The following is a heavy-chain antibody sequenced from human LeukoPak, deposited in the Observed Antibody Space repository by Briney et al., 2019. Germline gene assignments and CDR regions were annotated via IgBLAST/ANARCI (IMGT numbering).Heavy chain of an antibody. CDR2: IYYSGST. CDR3: ARLLGEYTYGDFDY. CDR1: GGSISSYY. J-gene: IGHJ4*02. Sequence: PSETLSLTCTVSGGSISSYYWSWIRQPPGKGLESIGCIYYSGSTNYNPSLKSRVTISVDTSKNQFSLKLSSVTAADTAFYYCARLLGEYTYGDFDYWGQGTLVTVSS. V-gene: IGHV4-59*08. D-gene: IGHD5-18*01.